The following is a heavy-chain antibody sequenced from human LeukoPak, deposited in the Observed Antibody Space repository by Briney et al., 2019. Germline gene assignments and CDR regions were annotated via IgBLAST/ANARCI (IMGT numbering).Heavy chain of an antibody. J-gene: IGHJ3*01. CDR3: ARDRRADYGRNNDAFDL. D-gene: IGHD4-17*01. CDR2: IGTGVDT. CDR1: GFIFSDYD. Sequence: GGSLRLYCVASGFIFSDYDMHWVRQAPGKGLEWVSHIGTGVDTHFSDSVKGRFAISRDNARNSLYLQINCLRAEDTAIYYCARDRRADYGRNNDAFDLWGHGTVVTVSS. V-gene: IGHV3-13*01.